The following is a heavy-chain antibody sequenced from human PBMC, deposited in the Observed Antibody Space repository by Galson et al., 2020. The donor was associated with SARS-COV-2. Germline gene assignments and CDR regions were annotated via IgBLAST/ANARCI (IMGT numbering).Heavy chain of an antibody. V-gene: IGHV1-2*02. Sequence: ASVKVSCKASGYTFTGYYMHWVRQAPGQGLEWMGWINPNSGGTNYAQKFQGRVTMTRDTSISTAYMELSRLRSDDTAVYYCARVQYQLLCDDYYVMDGWGQGTTVTVCS. CDR2: INPNSGGT. D-gene: IGHD2-2*01. J-gene: IGHJ6*02. CDR1: GYTFTGYY. CDR3: ARVQYQLLCDDYYVMDG.